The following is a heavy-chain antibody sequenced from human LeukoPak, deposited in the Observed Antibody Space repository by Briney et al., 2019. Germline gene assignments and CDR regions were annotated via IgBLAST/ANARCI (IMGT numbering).Heavy chain of an antibody. V-gene: IGHV4-39*01. CDR2: IYYSGST. J-gene: IGHJ4*02. CDR1: GGSISTNSYY. D-gene: IGHD4-17*01. Sequence: SETLSLTCTVSGGSISTNSYYWGWIRQSPGKGLEWIGSIYYSGSTYDNPSLRSRVTISVDTSKNQFSLKVTSVTAADTAVYYCARLNYGDGDYWGQETLVTVSS. CDR3: ARLNYGDGDY.